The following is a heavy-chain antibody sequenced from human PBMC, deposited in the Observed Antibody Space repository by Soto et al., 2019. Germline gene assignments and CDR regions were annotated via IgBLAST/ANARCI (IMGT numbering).Heavy chain of an antibody. Sequence: PSETLSLTCAVYGGSFSGYYWSWIRQPPGKGLEWIGEINHSGSTNYNPSLKSRVTISVDTSKNQFSLKLSSVTAADTAVYYCARGRRRDILTGYYKKNYYYYGMDVWGQGTTVTVSS. CDR3: ARGRRRDILTGYYKKNYYYYGMDV. CDR1: GGSFSGYY. J-gene: IGHJ6*02. D-gene: IGHD3-9*01. CDR2: INHSGST. V-gene: IGHV4-34*01.